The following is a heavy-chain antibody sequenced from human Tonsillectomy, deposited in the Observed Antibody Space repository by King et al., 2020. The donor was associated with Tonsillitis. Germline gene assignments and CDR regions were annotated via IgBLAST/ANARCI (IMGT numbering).Heavy chain of an antibody. J-gene: IGHJ4*02. CDR3: AKDIQFARGKHFDY. CDR1: GFTFDDFA. V-gene: IGHV3-9*01. D-gene: IGHD5-24*01. Sequence: VQLVESGGGLVQPGRSLRLSCAASGFTFDDFAMLCVRQAPGRGLEWVSGIRWTSCSIAYADSVQGRFTMSRDTAKSSLYLQMNSLRAEDTALYYCAKDIQFARGKHFDYWGQGTLVTVSS. CDR2: IRWTSCSI.